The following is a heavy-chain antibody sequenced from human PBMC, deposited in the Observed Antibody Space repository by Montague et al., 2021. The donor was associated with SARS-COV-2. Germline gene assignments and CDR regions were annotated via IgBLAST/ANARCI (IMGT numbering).Heavy chain of an antibody. J-gene: IGHJ6*02. CDR1: GGSISSGRYY. Sequence: TLSLTCTVSGGSISSGRYYWSWIRQHPGKGLEWIGYIYYSGSTYYNPSLKSRVTISVDTSKNQFSLKLSSVTAADTAVYYCARGGYYDSSGYSLLYYYYGRDVWGQGTTVTVSS. D-gene: IGHD3-22*01. V-gene: IGHV4-31*03. CDR3: ARGGYYDSSGYSLLYYYYGRDV. CDR2: IYYSGST.